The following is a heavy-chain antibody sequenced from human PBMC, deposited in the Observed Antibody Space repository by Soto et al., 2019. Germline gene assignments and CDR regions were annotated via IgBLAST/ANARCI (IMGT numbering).Heavy chain of an antibody. Sequence: QVQLHESGPGLVKPAETLSLTCSVSGASINHYYWNWLRQPPGKGLEWIGYIHSSGTTKYSPSLTSRVTLSLDTSKNQFSLKLTSVTAADTAVYYCARVPGGGDGYNYLQDWGQGTLVTVSS. D-gene: IGHD1-1*01. J-gene: IGHJ4*02. V-gene: IGHV4-59*12. CDR3: ARVPGGGDGYNYLQD. CDR2: IHSSGTT. CDR1: GASINHYY.